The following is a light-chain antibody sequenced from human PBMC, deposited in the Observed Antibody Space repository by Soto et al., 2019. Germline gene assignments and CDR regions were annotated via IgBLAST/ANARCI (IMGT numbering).Light chain of an antibody. CDR1: QRVTSN. CDR3: QHYNNWPRT. V-gene: IGKV3-15*01. Sequence: TQSPATLSLSPGERAILSCRASQRVTSNLAWYQQKTGQSHRLLTYGMSIRATGVPDRFSGSGSGTEFTLTISDLQSADFAVYFCQHYNNWPRTFGGGTKV. CDR2: GMS. J-gene: IGKJ4*01.